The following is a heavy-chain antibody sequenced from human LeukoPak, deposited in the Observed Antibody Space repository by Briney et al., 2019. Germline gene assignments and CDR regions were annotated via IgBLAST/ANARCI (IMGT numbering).Heavy chain of an antibody. D-gene: IGHD3-10*01. CDR2: INPKSGDT. CDR3: ARNLWFGESSDAFDM. V-gene: IGHV1-2*02. CDR1: GYTFTGHY. Sequence: ASVKVSCKASGYTFTGHYMHWVRQAPGQGLEWMGWINPKSGDTNYAQKFQGRVTMTRDTSISTAYMDMSSLRSDDTAVYYCARNLWFGESSDAFDMWGQGTMVTVSS. J-gene: IGHJ3*02.